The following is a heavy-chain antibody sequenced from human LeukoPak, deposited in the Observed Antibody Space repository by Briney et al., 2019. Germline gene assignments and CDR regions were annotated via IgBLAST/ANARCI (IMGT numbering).Heavy chain of an antibody. CDR3: ARDPTTVVTVPHYFDD. D-gene: IGHD4-23*01. CDR2: INDRGST. CDR1: GGSFSGYH. Sequence: SETLSLTCAVSGGSFSGYHWNWIRQPPGKGLEWIGEINDRGSTNYNPSLKSRVTISVDTSKNQFSLKLMSVTAADTAVYFCARDPTTVVTVPHYFDDWGQGTLFTFSS. J-gene: IGHJ4*02. V-gene: IGHV4-34*01.